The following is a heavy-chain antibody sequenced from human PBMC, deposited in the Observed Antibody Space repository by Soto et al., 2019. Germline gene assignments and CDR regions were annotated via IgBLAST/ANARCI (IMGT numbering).Heavy chain of an antibody. CDR2: ISSSSSYI. Sequence: GGSLRLSCAASGFTFSSYSMNWVRQAPGKGLEWVSSISSSSSYIFYADSVKGRFTISRDNAKNSLYLQMNSLRAEDTAVYYCARDLDPQANNIVVVPAANYGMDVWGQGTTVTVSS. CDR3: ARDLDPQANNIVVVPAANYGMDV. J-gene: IGHJ6*02. V-gene: IGHV3-21*01. CDR1: GFTFSSYS. D-gene: IGHD2-2*01.